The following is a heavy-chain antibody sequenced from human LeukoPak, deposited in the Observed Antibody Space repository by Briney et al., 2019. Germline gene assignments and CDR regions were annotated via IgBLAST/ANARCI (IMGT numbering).Heavy chain of an antibody. CDR2: INPSGGST. D-gene: IGHD3-10*01. Sequence: ASVKLSCKASGYTFTSYYMHWVRQAPGQGLEWMGIINPSGGSTSYAQKFQGRVTMTRDTSTSTVYMELSSLRSEDTAVYYCARVAGGYLPFDYWGQGTLVTVSS. CDR3: ARVAGGYLPFDY. V-gene: IGHV1-46*01. CDR1: GYTFTSYY. J-gene: IGHJ4*02.